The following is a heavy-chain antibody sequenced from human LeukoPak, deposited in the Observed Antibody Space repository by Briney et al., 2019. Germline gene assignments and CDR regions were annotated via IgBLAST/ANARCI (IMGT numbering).Heavy chain of an antibody. V-gene: IGHV3-23*01. CDR2: ISGGGAGT. Sequence: GGSLRFSCGAPGFTFSTYGMSWGRQAPGKGLRWVSSISGGGAGTYYADSVNGRFTISGDTSKNTLSLQMNSLRAEDTAVYYCTNLHYDILTGYIYYFDYWGQGTLVTVSS. J-gene: IGHJ4*02. D-gene: IGHD3-9*01. CDR3: TNLHYDILTGYIYYFDY. CDR1: GFTFSTYG.